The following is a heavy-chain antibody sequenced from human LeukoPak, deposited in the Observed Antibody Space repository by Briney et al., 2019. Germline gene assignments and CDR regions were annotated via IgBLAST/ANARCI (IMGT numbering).Heavy chain of an antibody. Sequence: ASVKVSCKASGYTFTSYDINWVRQATGQGLEWMGWMNPNSGNTGYAQKFQGRVTMTGNTSISTAYMELSSLRSEDTAVYYCARVMDSSSWYEGRYFDYWGQGTLVTVSS. CDR3: ARVMDSSSWYEGRYFDY. J-gene: IGHJ4*02. V-gene: IGHV1-8*01. D-gene: IGHD6-13*01. CDR1: GYTFTSYD. CDR2: MNPNSGNT.